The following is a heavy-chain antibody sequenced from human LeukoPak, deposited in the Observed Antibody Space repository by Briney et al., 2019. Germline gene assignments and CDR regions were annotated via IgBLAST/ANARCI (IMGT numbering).Heavy chain of an antibody. CDR3: ARVPYYYGSGTEYWYFDL. CDR1: GGSVSSGSYY. V-gene: IGHV4-61*01. J-gene: IGHJ2*01. D-gene: IGHD3-10*01. CDR2: IHFRGST. Sequence: SETLSLTCTVSGGSVSSGSYYWSWIRQPPGKGLGWVGDIHFRGSTNYNPSLRSRVTISVDTSKNQFSLKLSSVTAADTAVYYCARVPYYYGSGTEYWYFDLWGRGTLVTVSS.